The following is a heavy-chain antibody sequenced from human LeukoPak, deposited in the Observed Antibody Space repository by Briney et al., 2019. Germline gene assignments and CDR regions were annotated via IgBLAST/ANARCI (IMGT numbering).Heavy chain of an antibody. CDR3: AKRRANYGSYYMDV. V-gene: IGHV3-23*01. CDR2: IGGSGDST. CDR1: GLTFSTYV. Sequence: HPGGSLRLSCVGSGLTFSTYVLSWVRQTPEKGLEWVSVIGGSGDSTYYADSVKGRFTISRDNSKNTLYLQMNSLRAEDTAVYYCAKRRANYGSYYMDVWGKGTTVTISS. D-gene: IGHD3-10*01. J-gene: IGHJ6*03.